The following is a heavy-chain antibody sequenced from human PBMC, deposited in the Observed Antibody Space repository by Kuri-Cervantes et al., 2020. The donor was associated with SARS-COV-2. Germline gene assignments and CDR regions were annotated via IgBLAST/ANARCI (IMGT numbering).Heavy chain of an antibody. CDR2: IYSGGSST. V-gene: IGHV3-23*03. J-gene: IGHJ6*02. D-gene: IGHD3-16*01. CDR1: GFTFSGYA. Sequence: GGSLRLSCAASGFTFSGYATSWVRQAPGKGLEWVSVIYSGGSSTYYADSVKGRFTISRDNSKNTLYLQMNSLRAEDTAVYYCAKDLGDYGMDVWGQGTTGTGAS. CDR3: AKDLGDYGMDV.